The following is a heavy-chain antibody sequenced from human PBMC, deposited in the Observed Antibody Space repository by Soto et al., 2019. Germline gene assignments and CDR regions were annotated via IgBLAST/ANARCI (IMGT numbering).Heavy chain of an antibody. CDR1: GDSISSNY. Sequence: QVQLRESGPGLVKPSETLSLTCTVSGDSISSNYWGWIRQPPGKGLEWIGYIYYTGNTNYNPSLKSPVTVSLDTSNNRFSLRLTSVTAADTAVYYCARVPASRYGNWFDPWGQGTLVTVSS. D-gene: IGHD6-13*01. V-gene: IGHV4-59*01. J-gene: IGHJ5*02. CDR2: IYYTGNT. CDR3: ARVPASRYGNWFDP.